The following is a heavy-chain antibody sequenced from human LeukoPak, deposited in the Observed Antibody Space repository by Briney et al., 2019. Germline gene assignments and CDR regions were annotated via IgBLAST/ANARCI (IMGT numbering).Heavy chain of an antibody. CDR1: GFPFSDFF. V-gene: IGHV3-11*03. Sequence: SGGSVRHSRAASGFPFSDFFLSGIGQAPGKGLEWISYISNSASYTNNADSVKGRFTISRDNAKNSLYLQMNSLRAEDTAVYYCARHGYSKSFDYWGHGNLFTVSS. CDR2: ISNSASYT. D-gene: IGHD5-24*01. CDR3: ARHGYSKSFDY. J-gene: IGHJ4*01.